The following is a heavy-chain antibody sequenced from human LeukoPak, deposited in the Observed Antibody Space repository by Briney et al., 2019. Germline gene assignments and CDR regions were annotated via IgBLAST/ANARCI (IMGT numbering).Heavy chain of an antibody. Sequence: GGSLRLSCVASGFPFSSYWMTWVRQTPGKGPEWVANIKQDGSKKSYVDSVKGRFTITRDNAKNSLYLQMNSLRAEDTAIYYCTRVGYIDEGIDYWGQGTLVTVSS. V-gene: IGHV3-7*04. CDR3: TRVGYIDEGIDY. D-gene: IGHD5-24*01. J-gene: IGHJ4*02. CDR1: GFPFSSYW. CDR2: IKQDGSKK.